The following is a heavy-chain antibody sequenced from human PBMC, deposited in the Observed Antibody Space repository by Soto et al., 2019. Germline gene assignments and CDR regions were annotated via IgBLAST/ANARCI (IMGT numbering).Heavy chain of an antibody. D-gene: IGHD6-19*01. CDR2: INADNGNT. CDR3: ARVIGGWSYFDY. V-gene: IGHV1-3*01. Sequence: QVQLVQSGAEVKKPGASVKVSCKASGYTFTSYAMHWVCQAPGQRLEWMGWINADNGNTKYSQKFQGRVTITGDTSESTAYMELSSLRSEDTAVYYCARVIGGWSYFDYWGQGTLVTVSS. J-gene: IGHJ4*02. CDR1: GYTFTSYA.